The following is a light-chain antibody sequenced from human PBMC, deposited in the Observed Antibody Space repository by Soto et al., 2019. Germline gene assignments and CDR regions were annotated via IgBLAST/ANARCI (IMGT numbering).Light chain of an antibody. Sequence: EIVLTQSPATLSLSPGERATLSCRASQSVSSSYLAWYQQKPGQAPRLLIYGASSRATGIPDRFSGSGSGTDFTLTISRLEPEDFAVYYCQQYGSSPDTFGQGTKVDIK. CDR1: QSVSSSY. CDR2: GAS. CDR3: QQYGSSPDT. V-gene: IGKV3-20*01. J-gene: IGKJ1*01.